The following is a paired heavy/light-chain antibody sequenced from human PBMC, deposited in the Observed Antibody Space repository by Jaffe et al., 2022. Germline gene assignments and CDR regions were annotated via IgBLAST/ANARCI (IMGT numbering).Light chain of an antibody. CDR1: SSDVGGYNY. Sequence: QSALTQPPSASGSPGQSVTISCTGTSSDVGGYNYVSWYQQHPGKAPKLMIYDINKRPSGVPDRFSGSKSGNTASLTVSGLQAEDEADYYCNSYAGSNNYVFGSGTKVTVL. V-gene: IGLV2-8*01. CDR3: NSYAGSNNYV. J-gene: IGLJ1*01. CDR2: DIN.
Heavy chain of an antibody. CDR1: GFTFDDYA. V-gene: IGHV3-9*01. CDR3: VKDRGSTTRRGPFDY. Sequence: EVQVVESGGGLVQPGRSLRLSCAASGFTFDDYAMHWVRQAPGKGLEWVSSISWNSGYIGYADSVKGRFTISRDNAKKSLYLQMNSLRAEDTALYYCVKDRGSTTRRGPFDYWGQGTLVTVSS. J-gene: IGHJ4*02. CDR2: ISWNSGYI. D-gene: IGHD6-13*01.